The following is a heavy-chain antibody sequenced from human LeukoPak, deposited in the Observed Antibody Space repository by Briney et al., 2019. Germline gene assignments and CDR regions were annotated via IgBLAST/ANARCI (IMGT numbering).Heavy chain of an antibody. CDR3: ARDTGVRYFWSAYLGGSPYYFDY. V-gene: IGHV1-2*02. CDR2: INPNSGGT. J-gene: IGHJ4*02. CDR1: GYTFTGYY. D-gene: IGHD3-3*01. Sequence: ASVKVSCKASGYTFTGYYMHWVRQAPGQGLEWMGWINPNSGGTNYAQKFQGRVTMTRDTSISTAYMELSRLRSDDTAVYYCARDTGVRYFWSAYLGGSPYYFDYWGQGTLVTVSS.